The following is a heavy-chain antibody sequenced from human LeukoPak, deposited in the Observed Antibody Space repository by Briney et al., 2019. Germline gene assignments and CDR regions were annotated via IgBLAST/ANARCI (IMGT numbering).Heavy chain of an antibody. D-gene: IGHD2-2*01. J-gene: IGHJ4*02. CDR3: ARLPLALPAGIEY. V-gene: IGHV4-34*01. CDR1: GGSFSGYY. Sequence: SETLSLTCAVYGGSFSGYYWSWIRQPPGKGLEWIGEINHSGSTNYNPSLKSRVTISVDTSKHQFSLKLSSVTAADTAVYYCARLPLALPAGIEYWGQGTLVTVSS. CDR2: INHSGST.